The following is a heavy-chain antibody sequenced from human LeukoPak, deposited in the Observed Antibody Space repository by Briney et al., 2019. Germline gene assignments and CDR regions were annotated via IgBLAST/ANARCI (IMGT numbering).Heavy chain of an antibody. J-gene: IGHJ4*02. D-gene: IGHD5-18*01. CDR1: GGSISSYD. CDR3: ARAERGYSYDFYFDY. CDR2: IYTSGST. Sequence: SETLSLTCTVSGGSISSYDWSWIRQPAGKGLEWIGRIYTSGSTNYNPSLKSRVTMSVDSSKNQFSLKLSSVTAADTAVYYCARAERGYSYDFYFDYWGQGTLVTVSS. V-gene: IGHV4-4*07.